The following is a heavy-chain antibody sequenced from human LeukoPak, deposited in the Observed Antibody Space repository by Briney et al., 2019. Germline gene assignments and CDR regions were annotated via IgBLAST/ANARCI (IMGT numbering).Heavy chain of an antibody. D-gene: IGHD1-26*01. Sequence: SETLSLTCTVSGGSISSYYWSWIRQPPGKGLEWIGYIYYSGSTNHNPSLKSRVTISIDTSKNQFSLKLSSVPAADTAVYYCARLNKWELLGAFDIWGQGTMVTVSS. CDR3: ARLNKWELLGAFDI. J-gene: IGHJ3*02. CDR2: IYYSGST. CDR1: GGSISSYY. V-gene: IGHV4-59*08.